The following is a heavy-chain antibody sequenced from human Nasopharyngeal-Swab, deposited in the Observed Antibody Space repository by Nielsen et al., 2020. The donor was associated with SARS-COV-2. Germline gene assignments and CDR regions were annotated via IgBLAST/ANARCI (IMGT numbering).Heavy chain of an antibody. D-gene: IGHD3-3*01. J-gene: IGHJ3*02. CDR2: IYYSGST. V-gene: IGHV4-61*01. Sequence: SETLSLTCTVSGGSVSSGSYYWSWIRQPPGKGLEWIGYIYYSGSTNYNPSLKSRVTISVDTSKNQFSLKLSSVTAADTAVYYCARGQVFGVVRRAPHAFDIWGQGTMVTVSS. CDR1: GGSVSSGSYY. CDR3: ARGQVFGVVRRAPHAFDI.